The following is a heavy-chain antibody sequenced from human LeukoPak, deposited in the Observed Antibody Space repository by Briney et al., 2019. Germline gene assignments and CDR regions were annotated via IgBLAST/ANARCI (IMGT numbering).Heavy chain of an antibody. CDR1: EFTFNNYW. Sequence: PGGSLRLSCAASEFTFNNYWMSWVRQAPGKGLEWVANIKQDGSEKYYVDSVKGRFTISRDNAKNSLYLQMNSLRVDDTAVYYCARDYGLDAFDIWGQGTMVTVSS. J-gene: IGHJ3*02. V-gene: IGHV3-7*01. D-gene: IGHD4-17*01. CDR2: IKQDGSEK. CDR3: ARDYGLDAFDI.